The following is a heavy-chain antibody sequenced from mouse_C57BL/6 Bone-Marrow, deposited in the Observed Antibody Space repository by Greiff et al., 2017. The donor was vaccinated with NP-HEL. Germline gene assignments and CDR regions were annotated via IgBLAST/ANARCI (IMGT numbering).Heavy chain of an antibody. V-gene: IGHV7-1*01. Sequence: EVMLVESGGGLVQSGRSLRLSCATSGFTFSDFYMEWVRQAPGKGLEWIAASRNKANDYTTEYSASVKGRFIVSRDTSQSILYLQMNALRAEDTAIYYCARDAPDGYYVPFAYWGQGTLVTVSA. CDR3: ARDAPDGYYVPFAY. J-gene: IGHJ3*01. D-gene: IGHD2-3*01. CDR2: SRNKANDYTT. CDR1: GFTFSDFY.